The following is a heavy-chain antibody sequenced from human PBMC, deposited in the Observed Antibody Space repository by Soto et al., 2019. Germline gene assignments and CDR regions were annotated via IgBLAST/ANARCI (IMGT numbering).Heavy chain of an antibody. CDR1: GGSISSGGYY. V-gene: IGHV4-31*03. Sequence: SETLSLTCTVSGGSISSGGYYWSWIRQHPGKGLEWIGYIYYSGSTYYNPSLKSRVTISVDTSKNQFSLKLSSVTAADTAVYYCARTILDFWSGYSWFDPWGQGTLVTVSS. J-gene: IGHJ5*02. D-gene: IGHD3-3*01. CDR3: ARTILDFWSGYSWFDP. CDR2: IYYSGST.